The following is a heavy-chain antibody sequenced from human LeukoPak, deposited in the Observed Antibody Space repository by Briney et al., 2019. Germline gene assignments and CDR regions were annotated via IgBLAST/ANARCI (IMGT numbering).Heavy chain of an antibody. J-gene: IGHJ6*02. CDR1: GGSFSGYY. V-gene: IGHV4-34*01. Sequence: SETLSLTCAVYGGSFSGYYWSWIRQPPVKALEWIGEINHSGSTNYNPSLKSRVTISVDTSKNQFSLKLSSVTAADTAVYYCARFVGNGMWELLHPDYAMDVWGQGTTVTVSS. CDR3: ARFVGNGMWELLHPDYAMDV. CDR2: INHSGST. D-gene: IGHD1-26*01.